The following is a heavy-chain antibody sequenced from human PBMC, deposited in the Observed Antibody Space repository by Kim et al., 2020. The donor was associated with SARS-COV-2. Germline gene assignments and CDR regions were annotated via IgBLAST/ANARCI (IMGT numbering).Heavy chain of an antibody. CDR3: AKDRVEFAFGGVIVLFDY. Sequence: GGSLRLSCAASGFTFSSYAMSWVRQAPGKGLEWVSAISGSGGSTYYADSVKGRFTISRDNSKNTLYLQMNSLRAEDTAVYYCAKDRVEFAFGGVIVLFDYWGQGTLVTVSS. CDR2: ISGSGGST. J-gene: IGHJ4*02. V-gene: IGHV3-23*01. D-gene: IGHD3-16*02. CDR1: GFTFSSYA.